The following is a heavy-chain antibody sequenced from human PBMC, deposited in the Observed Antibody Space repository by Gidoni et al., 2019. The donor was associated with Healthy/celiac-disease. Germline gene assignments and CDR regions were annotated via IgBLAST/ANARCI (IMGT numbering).Heavy chain of an antibody. D-gene: IGHD5-18*01. J-gene: IGHJ3*01. CDR2: IYTSGNT. CDR1: GGSISSGSYY. CDR3: AREGAYTYGRLRNDAFDV. Sequence: QVQLQESGPGLVKPSQTLSLTCTVSGGSISSGSYYWSWIRQPAGKGLEWIGRIYTSGNTNYNPSLKSRVTLSVDRSKSQFSLRLSSVTAADTAVYFCAREGAYTYGRLRNDAFDVWGQGTMVTVSS. V-gene: IGHV4-61*02.